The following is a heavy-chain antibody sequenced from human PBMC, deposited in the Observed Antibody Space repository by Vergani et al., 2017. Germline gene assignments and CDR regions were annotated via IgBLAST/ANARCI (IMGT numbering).Heavy chain of an antibody. D-gene: IGHD2-2*01. J-gene: IGHJ4*02. CDR3: ATNPTPYCSSTSCQNRQY. CDR1: GFTFSSYA. V-gene: IGHV3-23*01. CDR2: ISGSGGST. Sequence: EVQLLESGGGLVQPGGSLRLSCAASGFTFSSYAMSWVRQAPGKGLEWVSAISGSGGSTYYADSVKGRFTISRDNSKNTLYLQMNSLRAEDTAVYYCATNPTPYCSSTSCQNRQYWGQGTLVTVSS.